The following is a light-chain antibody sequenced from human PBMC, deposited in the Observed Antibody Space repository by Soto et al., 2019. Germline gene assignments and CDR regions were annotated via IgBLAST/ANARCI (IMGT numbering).Light chain of an antibody. Sequence: DIQMTQSPSSLSASVGDRVTITCRASQSISTYLNWYQQKAGLAPKLLIYKASTLKSGVPSRFSGSGSGTEFTLTISSLQPDDFATYYCQHYNSYSEAFGQGTKVDIK. J-gene: IGKJ1*01. CDR2: KAS. CDR1: QSISTY. V-gene: IGKV1-5*03. CDR3: QHYNSYSEA.